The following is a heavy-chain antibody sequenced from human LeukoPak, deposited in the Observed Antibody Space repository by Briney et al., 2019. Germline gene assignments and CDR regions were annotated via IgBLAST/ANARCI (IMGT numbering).Heavy chain of an antibody. CDR2: ISGSGGST. J-gene: IGHJ4*02. V-gene: IGHV3-23*01. CDR1: GFTSSSYA. CDR3: AKDPWEPHEYYFDY. D-gene: IGHD1-26*01. Sequence: GGSLRLSCAASGFTSSSYAMSWVRQAPGKGLEWVSAISGSGGSTYYADSVKGRFTISRANSKNTLYLQMNSLRAEDTAVYYCAKDPWEPHEYYFDYWGQGTLVTVSS.